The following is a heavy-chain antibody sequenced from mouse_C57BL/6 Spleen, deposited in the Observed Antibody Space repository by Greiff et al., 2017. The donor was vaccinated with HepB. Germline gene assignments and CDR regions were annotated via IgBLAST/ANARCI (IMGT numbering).Heavy chain of an antibody. CDR2: IHPNSGST. CDR3: ATFYYDYDRGGYYFDY. CDR1: GYTFTSYW. J-gene: IGHJ2*01. V-gene: IGHV1-64*01. D-gene: IGHD2-4*01. Sequence: VQLQQPGAELVKPGASVKLSCKASGYTFTSYWMHWVKQRPGQGLEWIGMIHPNSGSTNYNEKFKSKATLTVDKSSSTAYMQLSSLTSEDSAVYYCATFYYDYDRGGYYFDYWGQGTTLTVSS.